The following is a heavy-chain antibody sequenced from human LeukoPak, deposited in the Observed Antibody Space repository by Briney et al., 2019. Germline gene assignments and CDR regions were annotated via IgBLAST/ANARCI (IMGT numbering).Heavy chain of an antibody. D-gene: IGHD2-15*01. J-gene: IGHJ3*02. Sequence: SETLSLTCTVSGGSISSYYWSWIRQPAGKGLEWTGRIYTSGSTNYNPSLKSRVTMSVDTSKNQFSLKLSSVTAADTAVYYCASEHPGYCSGGSCYNDDAFDIWGQGTMVTVSS. CDR1: GGSISSYY. V-gene: IGHV4-4*07. CDR2: IYTSGST. CDR3: ASEHPGYCSGGSCYNDDAFDI.